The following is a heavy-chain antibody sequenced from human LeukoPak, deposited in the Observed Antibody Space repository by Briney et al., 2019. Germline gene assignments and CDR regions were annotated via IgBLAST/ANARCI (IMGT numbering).Heavy chain of an antibody. CDR3: AREPTPYDAFDI. Sequence: SETLSLTCTVSGGSISSYYWSWIRQPPGKGLEWIGYIYYSGGTNYNPSLKSRVTISVDTSKNQFSLKLSSVTAADTAVYYCAREPTPYDAFDIWGQGTMVTVSS. CDR2: IYYSGGT. CDR1: GGSISSYY. J-gene: IGHJ3*02. V-gene: IGHV4-59*01.